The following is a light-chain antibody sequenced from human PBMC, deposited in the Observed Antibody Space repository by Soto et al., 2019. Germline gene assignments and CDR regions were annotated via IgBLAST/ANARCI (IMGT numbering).Light chain of an antibody. V-gene: IGKV1-39*01. CDR1: QSISRF. CDR3: LQLYNFSWT. J-gene: IGKJ1*01. CDR2: VAS. Sequence: DIQMTQSPSSLSASVGDRVTITCRASQSISRFLNWYQQKPGKAPKLLIYVASSLQGGVPSRFSGSGSGTDFTLTISRLQPEDFATYYCLQLYNFSWTVGQGPKVDSK.